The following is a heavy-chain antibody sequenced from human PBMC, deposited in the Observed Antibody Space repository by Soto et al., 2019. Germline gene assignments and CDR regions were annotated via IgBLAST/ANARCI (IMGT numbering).Heavy chain of an antibody. CDR2: IIPIFTTT. J-gene: IGHJ3*02. V-gene: IGHV1-69*12. CDR1: GGTFSNHA. Sequence: QVHLVQSGAEVKKPGSSVKVSCKASGGTFSNHAINWVRQAPGQGLEWMGRIIPIFTTTNYAQKFQGRVTITADESTITAYMELSSLKHDDTAVYYCAREVAADGTFREDVVDMWGQGTLVTVSS. D-gene: IGHD6-13*01. CDR3: AREVAADGTFREDVVDM.